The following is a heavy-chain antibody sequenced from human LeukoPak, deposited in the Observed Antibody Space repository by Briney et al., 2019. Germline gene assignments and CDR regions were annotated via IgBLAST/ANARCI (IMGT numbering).Heavy chain of an antibody. J-gene: IGHJ4*02. CDR1: GDFITAYY. CDR2: VYYSGST. D-gene: IGHD6-19*01. CDR3: ARSSSGWYEDY. Sequence: SETLSLTCTVSGDFITAYYWSWIRQPPGKGLEWIGYVYYSGSTEYNPSLRSRVTISLEMSKHQFSLNLTSVTAADTAVYYCARSSSGWYEDYWGQGTLVTVSS. V-gene: IGHV4-59*08.